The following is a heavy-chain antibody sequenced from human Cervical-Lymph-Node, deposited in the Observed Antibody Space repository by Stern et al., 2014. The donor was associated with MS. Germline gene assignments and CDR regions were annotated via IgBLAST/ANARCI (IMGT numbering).Heavy chain of an antibody. CDR3: AKHACTGAACPFDL. CDR1: GDSISSYTHY. CDR2: VYYSGPT. V-gene: IGHV4-39*01. J-gene: IGHJ4*02. D-gene: IGHD2-8*02. Sequence: QVQLQESGPGLVKPSETLSLTCAVSGDSISSYTHYWAWIRQPPGKGLEWIGSVYYSGPTYYTPSLKSPVPIPVDTPKNHFSLGLNSVTAADTAVYYCAKHACTGAACPFDLWGQGTLVTVSS.